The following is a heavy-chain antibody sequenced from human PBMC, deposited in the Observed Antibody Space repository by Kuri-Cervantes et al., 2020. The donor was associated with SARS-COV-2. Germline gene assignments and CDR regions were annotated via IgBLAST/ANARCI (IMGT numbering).Heavy chain of an antibody. J-gene: IGHJ4*02. CDR2: INEDGSEK. CDR1: GFMFSRYW. V-gene: IGHV3-7*01. Sequence: LSLTCAASGFMFSRYWMSWVRQAPGKGLEWVANINEDGSEKYYVDSVKGRFTISRDNAKNSLYLQMNSLRDEDTAVYYCARDANYGSRLPRKFDYWGQGTLVTVSS. D-gene: IGHD5-12*01. CDR3: ARDANYGSRLPRKFDY.